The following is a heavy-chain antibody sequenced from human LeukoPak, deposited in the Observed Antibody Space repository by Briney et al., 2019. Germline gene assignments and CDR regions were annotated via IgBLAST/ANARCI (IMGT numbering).Heavy chain of an antibody. Sequence: SETLSLTCTVSGGSISSNTYYWGWIRQPPGKGLEWIGSIYYSGSTYYNPSLKSRVTISVDTSKNQVSLKLSSVTAADTAVYYCARGSYPREGYSGYRGRDRKTAGFDYWGQGTLVTVSS. V-gene: IGHV4-39*07. CDR2: IYYSGST. J-gene: IGHJ4*02. CDR1: GGSISSNTYY. D-gene: IGHD5-12*01. CDR3: ARGSYPREGYSGYRGRDRKTAGFDY.